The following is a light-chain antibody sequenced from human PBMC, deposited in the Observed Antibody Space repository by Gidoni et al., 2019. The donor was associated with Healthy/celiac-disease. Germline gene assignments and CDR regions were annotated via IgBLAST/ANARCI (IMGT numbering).Light chain of an antibody. J-gene: IGKJ4*01. CDR2: GAS. CDR3: QQYHNWPT. CDR1: QSVSSN. V-gene: IGKV3-15*01. Sequence: EIVMTQSPATLSVSPGERATLSCRASQSVSSNLAWYQQKPGQAPRLLIYGASTRATGIPARFSGRGSGTEFTLTISSLQSEDFAVYYCQQYHNWPTFGGGTKVEIK.